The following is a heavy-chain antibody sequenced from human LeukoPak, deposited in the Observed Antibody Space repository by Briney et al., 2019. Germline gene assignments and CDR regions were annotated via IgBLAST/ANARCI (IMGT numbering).Heavy chain of an antibody. CDR2: VSYDGSGE. V-gene: IGHV3-30*01. Sequence: GGSLRLSCAASGFIFRSYPMHWVRQAPGKGLEWVAVVSYDGSGENYADSVNGRFTISRDNSKNTLYLQMNSLRAEDTAVYYCARVSTYFGVVTDFDYWGQGTLVTVSS. CDR3: ARVSTYFGVVTDFDY. J-gene: IGHJ4*02. CDR1: GFIFRSYP. D-gene: IGHD3-3*01.